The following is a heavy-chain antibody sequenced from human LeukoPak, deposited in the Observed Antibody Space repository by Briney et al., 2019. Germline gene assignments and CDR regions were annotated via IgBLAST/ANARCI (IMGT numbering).Heavy chain of an antibody. J-gene: IGHJ3*02. Sequence: GASVKVSCKASGYTFTSYDINWVRQATGQGLEWMGWMNPNSGNTGYAQKFQGRVTMTRNTSISTAYMGLSSLRSEDTAVYYCAIGALEGDPNAFGIWGQGTMVTVSS. CDR1: GYTFTSYD. CDR3: AIGALEGDPNAFGI. CDR2: MNPNSGNT. D-gene: IGHD3-16*01. V-gene: IGHV1-8*01.